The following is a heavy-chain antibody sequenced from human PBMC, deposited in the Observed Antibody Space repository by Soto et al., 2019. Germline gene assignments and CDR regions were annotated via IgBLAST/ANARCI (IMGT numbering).Heavy chain of an antibody. Sequence: QVQLEQSAPEVKKPGASVKVSCKASGYTFTTYGISWVRQAPGQGLEWMGWINTHNGNTNYAQNLQGSVIMTADTSTRTAYMELRSLRSDDTAVYYCTIEGSAPYYYYGMDAWGQVTTVTVSS. CDR3: TIEGSAPYYYYGMDA. CDR1: GYTFTTYG. CDR2: INTHNGNT. D-gene: IGHD3-10*01. V-gene: IGHV1-18*01. J-gene: IGHJ6*02.